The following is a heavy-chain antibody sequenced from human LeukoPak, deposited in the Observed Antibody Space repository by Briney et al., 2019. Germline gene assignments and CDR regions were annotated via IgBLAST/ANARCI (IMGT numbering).Heavy chain of an antibody. CDR3: ARVSNRGVIGSGFDY. CDR2: IYYSGST. Sequence: SETLSLTCTVSGGSISSYYWSWIRQPPGKGLEWIGYIYYSGSTNYNPSLKSRVTISVDTSKNQFSLKLSSVTAADTAVYYCARVSNRGVIGSGFDYWGQGTLVTVSS. CDR1: GGSISSYY. J-gene: IGHJ4*02. V-gene: IGHV4-59*01. D-gene: IGHD3-10*01.